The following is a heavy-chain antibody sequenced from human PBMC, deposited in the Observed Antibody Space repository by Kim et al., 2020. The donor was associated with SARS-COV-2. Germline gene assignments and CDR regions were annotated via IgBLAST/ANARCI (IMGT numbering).Heavy chain of an antibody. Sequence: SETLSLTCAVYGGSFSDYSWSWIRQPPGKGLEWIGEINHRGSTNYNPSLKSRVTISVDTSKNQFSLKLSSVTAADTAVYYCARGRGGISMLVVGITAAEYYFDYWGRGTLVTVSS. CDR3: ARGRGGISMLVVGITAAEYYFDY. V-gene: IGHV4-34*01. D-gene: IGHD3-22*01. CDR1: GGSFSDYS. CDR2: INHRGST. J-gene: IGHJ4*02.